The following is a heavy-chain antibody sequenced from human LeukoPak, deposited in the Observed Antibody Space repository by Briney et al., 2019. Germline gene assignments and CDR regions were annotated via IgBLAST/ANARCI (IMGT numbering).Heavy chain of an antibody. CDR1: GFTVRSNY. CDR3: ARGYSGYDINWIDP. V-gene: IGHV3-66*02. Sequence: GGSLRLSCTASGFTVRSNYMSWVRQAPGKGLEWVSVIYSGGSTYYTDSVKGRFTISRDNSKNTLYLQMNSLRAEDTAVYYCARGYSGYDINWIDPWGQGTLVTVSS. J-gene: IGHJ5*02. CDR2: IYSGGST. D-gene: IGHD5-12*01.